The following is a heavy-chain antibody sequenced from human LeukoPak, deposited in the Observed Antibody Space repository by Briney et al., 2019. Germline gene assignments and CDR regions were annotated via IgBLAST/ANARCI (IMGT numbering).Heavy chain of an antibody. D-gene: IGHD3-10*01. J-gene: IGHJ4*02. CDR2: IYYSGST. CDR1: GGSISRYY. CDR3: ARVGTYGSGSYLSWLDY. V-gene: IGHV4-59*07. Sequence: SDPLSHTCTVSGGSISRYYWRWIRQPPGKGLEGVGYIYYSGSTNYNPPLKSRVNISVDTSKNQFSLKLSSVTAAGTAGYYCARVGTYGSGSYLSWLDYWGQGTLVTVPS.